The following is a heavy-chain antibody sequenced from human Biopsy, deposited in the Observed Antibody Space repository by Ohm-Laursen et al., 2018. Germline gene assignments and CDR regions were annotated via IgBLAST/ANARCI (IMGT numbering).Heavy chain of an antibody. CDR1: GGTSSNFA. D-gene: IGHD2-15*01. CDR3: ARDCNGDNCGVDF. V-gene: IGHV1-69*04. Sequence: SVKVSCKASGGTSSNFAINWVRQAPGQGLECMGRFIPLIGLTNHAQKFQGRVTITADKFTNTVYMELSSLRSDDTAVYFCARDCNGDNCGVDFWGQGTLVTVS. J-gene: IGHJ4*02. CDR2: FIPLIGLT.